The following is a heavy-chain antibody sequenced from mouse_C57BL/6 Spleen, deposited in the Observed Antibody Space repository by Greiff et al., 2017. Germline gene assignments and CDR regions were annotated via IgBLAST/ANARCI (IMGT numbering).Heavy chain of an antibody. D-gene: IGHD2-1*01. V-gene: IGHV1-81*01. Sequence: VQLQQSGAELARPGASVKLSCKASGYTFTSYGISWVKQRTGQGLEWIGEIYPRSGNTYYNEKFKGKATLTADKSSSTAYMELRSLTSEDSAVYFCARAGGNYLYGYFDVWGTGTTVTVSS. J-gene: IGHJ1*03. CDR2: IYPRSGNT. CDR3: ARAGGNYLYGYFDV. CDR1: GYTFTSYG.